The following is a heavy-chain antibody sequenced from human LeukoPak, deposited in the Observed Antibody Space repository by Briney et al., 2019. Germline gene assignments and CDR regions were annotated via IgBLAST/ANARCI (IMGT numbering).Heavy chain of an antibody. J-gene: IGHJ6*03. D-gene: IGHD6-13*01. V-gene: IGHV3-48*01. CDR3: ARCPRSSLYYYYYMDV. CDR2: ISSSSSTI. Sequence: GGSLRLSCAASGFTFSSYSMNWVRQAPGKGLEWVSYISSSSSTIYYADSVKGRFTISRDSAKNSLYLQMNSLRAEDTAVYYCARCPRSSLYYYYYMDVWGKGTTVTVSS. CDR1: GFTFSSYS.